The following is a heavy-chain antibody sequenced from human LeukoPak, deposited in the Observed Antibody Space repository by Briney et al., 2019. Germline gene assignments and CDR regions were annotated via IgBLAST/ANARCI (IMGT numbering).Heavy chain of an antibody. D-gene: IGHD3-3*01. Sequence: GGSLRLSCAASGFTLSSTWMSWVRQAPGKGLEWVANIKQDGSDEYYLDSVKGRFIISRDNGKNSLYLQMSSLRTEDTAVYYCARQPVGFWSGYYQYYFDHWGQGALVTVCS. CDR2: IKQDGSDE. CDR1: GFTLSSTW. J-gene: IGHJ4*02. CDR3: ARQPVGFWSGYYQYYFDH. V-gene: IGHV3-7*01.